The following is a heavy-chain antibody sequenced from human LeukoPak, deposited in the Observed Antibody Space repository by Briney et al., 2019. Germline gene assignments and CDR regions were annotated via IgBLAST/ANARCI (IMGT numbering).Heavy chain of an antibody. CDR3: ARAIIPAADYYYYMDV. D-gene: IGHD2-2*01. Sequence: GGSLRLSCAASGFTVSSNYMSWVRQAPGKGLEWVSVICSGGSTYYADSVKGRFTISRDNSKNTLYLQMNSLRAEDTAVYYCARAIIPAADYYYYMDVWGKGTTVTVSS. V-gene: IGHV3-66*02. CDR1: GFTVSSNY. J-gene: IGHJ6*03. CDR2: ICSGGST.